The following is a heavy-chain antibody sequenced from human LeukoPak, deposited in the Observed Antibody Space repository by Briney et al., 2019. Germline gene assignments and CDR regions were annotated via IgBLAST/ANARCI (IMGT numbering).Heavy chain of an antibody. V-gene: IGHV4-39*01. Sequence: SETLSLTCSVSGGPVTRSAYYWVWVRQSPGTGLEWLGSVYGNGDTYYNPSFESRVTIAIETFKNQFSLKMTSVTAADTAVYFCTSRGFRLPLDAFDVWGQGTRVAVSS. CDR3: TSRGFRLPLDAFDV. CDR1: GGPVTRSAYY. J-gene: IGHJ3*01. CDR2: VYGNGDT.